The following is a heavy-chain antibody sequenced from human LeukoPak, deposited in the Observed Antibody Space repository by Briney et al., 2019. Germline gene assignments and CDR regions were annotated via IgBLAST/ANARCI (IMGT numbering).Heavy chain of an antibody. D-gene: IGHD5-18*01. Sequence: SETLSLTCTVSGGSISSHYWSWIRQPPGKGLEWIGYIYTSGSTNYNPSLKSRVTISVDTSKNQFSLKLSSVTAADTAVYYCAREGGGGYSYGLDYWGQGTLVTVSS. V-gene: IGHV4-4*09. CDR1: GGSISSHY. CDR3: AREGGGGYSYGLDY. J-gene: IGHJ4*02. CDR2: IYTSGST.